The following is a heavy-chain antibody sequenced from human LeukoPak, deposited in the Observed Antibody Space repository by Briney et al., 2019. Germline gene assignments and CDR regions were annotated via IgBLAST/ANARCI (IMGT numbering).Heavy chain of an antibody. CDR2: ISSSSSTI. CDR3: ARALTAYYFDD. CDR1: GFTFSRES. J-gene: IGHJ4*02. Sequence: GGSLRLSCAASGFTFSRESMDWVRQAPGKGLEWVSFISSSSSTIYYADSVKGRFTISRDNAKNSLFLQLNSLRAEDTAVYYCARALTAYYFDDWGQGTLVTVSS. V-gene: IGHV3-48*01. D-gene: IGHD2-21*02.